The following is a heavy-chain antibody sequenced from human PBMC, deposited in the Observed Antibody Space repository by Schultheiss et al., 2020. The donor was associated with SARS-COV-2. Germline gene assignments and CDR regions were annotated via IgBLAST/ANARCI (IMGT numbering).Heavy chain of an antibody. J-gene: IGHJ6*02. Sequence: SCPTLVKPTQTLTLTCTFSGFSLSTGGVGVGWIRQPPGKALEWLALIYWDDDKRYSTSLKTRLTISKDTSKNQVVLTMTNMDPVDTATYYCARTPTVTTSLRYGMDVWGQGTTVTVSS. CDR3: ARTPTVTTSLRYGMDV. CDR1: GFSLSTGGVG. CDR2: IYWDDDK. V-gene: IGHV2-5*02. D-gene: IGHD4-11*01.